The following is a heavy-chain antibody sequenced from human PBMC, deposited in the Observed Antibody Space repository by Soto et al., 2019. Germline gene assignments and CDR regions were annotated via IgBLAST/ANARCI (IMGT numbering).Heavy chain of an antibody. Sequence: QVQLVESGGGVVQPGRSLRLSCAASGFTFSSYAMHWVRQAPGKGLEWVAVISYDGSNKYYADSVKGRFTISRDNSKNTLYLQMNSLRAEDTAVYYCARDKVRAVAGRDYYYGMDVWGQGTTGTVSS. V-gene: IGHV3-30-3*01. D-gene: IGHD6-19*01. CDR1: GFTFSSYA. CDR2: ISYDGSNK. CDR3: ARDKVRAVAGRDYYYGMDV. J-gene: IGHJ6*02.